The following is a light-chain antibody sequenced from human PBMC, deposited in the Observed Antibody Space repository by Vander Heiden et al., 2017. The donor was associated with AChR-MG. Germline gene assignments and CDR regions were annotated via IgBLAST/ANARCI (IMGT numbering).Light chain of an antibody. CDR3: QQLNSYPPIT. CDR1: QGISSY. CDR2: AAA. J-gene: IGKJ3*01. Sequence: DIQFTQSPSFLSASVGDRVTITCRASQGISSYLAWYQQKPGKAPKRLIYAAATLQSGVPSRFSSSGSGREFTLTISSMQPEDFATYYCQQLNSYPPITFGPGTKVDIK. V-gene: IGKV1-9*01.